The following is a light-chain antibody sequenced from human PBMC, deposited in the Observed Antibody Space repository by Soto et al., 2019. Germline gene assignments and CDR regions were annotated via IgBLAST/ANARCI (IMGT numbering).Light chain of an antibody. V-gene: IGLV9-49*01. CDR2: VGTGGIVG. Sequence: QSVLTQPPSASASLGASVTLTCTLSSVYSDYKVDWWHQRPGQGPRFVMRVGTGGIVGSKGDGIPNRFSVLGSGLNRFLTIKNIQDEDDSDYHCGADHGSGSNHEFGGRTKLTVL. CDR3: GADHGSGSNHE. CDR1: SVYSDYK. J-gene: IGLJ2*01.